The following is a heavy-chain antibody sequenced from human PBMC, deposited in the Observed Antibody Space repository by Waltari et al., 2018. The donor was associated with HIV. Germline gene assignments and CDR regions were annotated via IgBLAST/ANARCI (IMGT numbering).Heavy chain of an antibody. CDR2: INPNSGGT. D-gene: IGHD3-10*01. J-gene: IGHJ5*02. V-gene: IGHV1-2*02. CDR3: ARGPPYYYGLGSPGGGWFDP. Sequence: QVQLVQSGAGGKKPGASVKVPCKASGYTFTGYYLHWARQAPGQGLEWMGWINPNSGGTNYAQKFQGRVTMTRDTSISTAYMELSRLRSDDTAVYYCARGPPYYYGLGSPGGGWFDPWGQGTLVTVSS. CDR1: GYTFTGYY.